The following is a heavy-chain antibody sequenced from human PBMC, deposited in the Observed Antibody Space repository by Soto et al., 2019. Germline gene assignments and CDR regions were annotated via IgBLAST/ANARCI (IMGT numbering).Heavy chain of an antibody. Sequence: ESLNVSCKALGSTWTKYCIRWVRQTPALGLAWRGIISPGYSDTRWNPSLEGQVTVSAGESLSTADLQWNTLEASGPSMDYYVIPNFGALTHFDFWGQGSPVTVSS. V-gene: IGHV5-51*01. CDR2: ISPGYSDT. CDR3: VIPNFGALTHFDF. D-gene: IGHD2-21*01. CDR1: GSTWTKYC. J-gene: IGHJ4*02.